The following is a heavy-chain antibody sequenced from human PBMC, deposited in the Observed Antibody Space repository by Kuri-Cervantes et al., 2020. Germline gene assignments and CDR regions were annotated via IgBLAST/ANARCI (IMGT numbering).Heavy chain of an antibody. D-gene: IGHD2-2*01. CDR3: ARGGRAYCSSTSCRYFDY. Sequence: SETLSLTCTVSGGSISSYYWSWIRQPPGKGLEWIGYIYYSGSTNYNPSLKSRVTISVDTSKNQFSLKLSSVTAADTAVYYCARGGRAYCSSTSCRYFDYWGQGTLVTVSS. CDR2: IYYSGST. V-gene: IGHV4-59*12. J-gene: IGHJ4*02. CDR1: GGSISSYY.